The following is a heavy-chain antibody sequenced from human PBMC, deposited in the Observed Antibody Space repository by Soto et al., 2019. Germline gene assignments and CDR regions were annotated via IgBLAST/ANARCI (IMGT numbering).Heavy chain of an antibody. D-gene: IGHD3-3*01. CDR3: SVSIFGVVHY. CDR1: GFSLRSQW. CDR2: SSPDGST. J-gene: IGHJ4*02. V-gene: IGHV3-74*03. Sequence: LRLSCAASGFSLRSQWMHWIRQTPGKGLEWVPRSSPDGSTPYADSVKGRFTISRDNAKNTVYLQMNSLRVEDTAMYYCSVSIFGVVHYWGQGTLVTVSS.